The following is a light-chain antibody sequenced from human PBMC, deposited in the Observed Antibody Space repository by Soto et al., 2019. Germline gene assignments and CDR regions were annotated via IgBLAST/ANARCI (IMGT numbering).Light chain of an antibody. CDR2: STN. J-gene: IGLJ2*01. CDR3: LLYYGGAQVL. CDR1: AGAVTSAYY. V-gene: IGLV7-43*01. Sequence: QTVVTQEPSLTVSPGGTVTLTCASSAGAVTSAYYPNWFQQIPGQAPRALIYSTNNKHPWTPARFSGSILGGKAALTLSGAQPEDEADYYCLLYYGGAQVLFGGGTKLTVL.